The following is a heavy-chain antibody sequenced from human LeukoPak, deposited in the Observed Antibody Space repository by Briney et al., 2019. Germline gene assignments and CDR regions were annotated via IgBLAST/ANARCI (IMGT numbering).Heavy chain of an antibody. V-gene: IGHV3-11*04. CDR3: AGDLGYYDSSGPYDY. D-gene: IGHD3-22*01. J-gene: IGHJ4*02. CDR1: GFTFSDYY. Sequence: GGSLRLSCAASGFTFSDYYMSWIRQAPGKGLEWVSCISSSGSTIYYADSVKGRFTISRDNAKNSLYLQMNSLRAEDTAVYYCAGDLGYYDSSGPYDYWGQGTLVTVSS. CDR2: ISSSGSTI.